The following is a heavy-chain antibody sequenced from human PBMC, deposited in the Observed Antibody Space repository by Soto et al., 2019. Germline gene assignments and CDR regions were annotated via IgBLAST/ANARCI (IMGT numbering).Heavy chain of an antibody. CDR3: ASCRNYYYMDV. CDR1: GYTFTSYD. Sequence: ASVKVSCKASGYTFTSYDINWVRQATGQGLEWMGIMNPNSGNTSYAQKFQGRVTMTRDTSTSTVYMELSSLRSEDTAVYYCASCRNYYYMDVWGKGTTVTVSS. V-gene: IGHV1-46*03. J-gene: IGHJ6*03. CDR2: MNPNSGNT.